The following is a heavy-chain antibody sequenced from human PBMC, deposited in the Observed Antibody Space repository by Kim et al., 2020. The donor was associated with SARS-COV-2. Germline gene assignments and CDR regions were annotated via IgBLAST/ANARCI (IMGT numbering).Heavy chain of an antibody. Sequence: SETLSLTCAVYGGSFSGYYWSWIRQPPGKGLEWIGEINHSGSTNYNPSLKSRVTISVDTSKNQFSLKLSSVTAADTAVYYCARGKYSSGWYADYWGQGTLVTVSS. D-gene: IGHD6-19*01. CDR3: ARGKYSSGWYADY. V-gene: IGHV4-34*01. J-gene: IGHJ4*02. CDR1: GGSFSGYY. CDR2: INHSGST.